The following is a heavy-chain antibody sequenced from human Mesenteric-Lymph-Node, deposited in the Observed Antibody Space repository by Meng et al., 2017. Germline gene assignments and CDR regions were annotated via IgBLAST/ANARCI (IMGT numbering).Heavy chain of an antibody. CDR2: IDYTGST. Sequence: QAQLQESGPGLVTPSGTLSLTCAVSGGSVSSGGYYWTWIRQHPGKGLEWIGYIDYTGSTYYNPSLKSRVTISMDTSKNQFSLRLSSVTAADTAVYYCARNYYFDYWGQGTLVTVSS. CDR1: GGSVSSGGYY. J-gene: IGHJ4*02. CDR3: ARNYYFDY. V-gene: IGHV4-30-4*08.